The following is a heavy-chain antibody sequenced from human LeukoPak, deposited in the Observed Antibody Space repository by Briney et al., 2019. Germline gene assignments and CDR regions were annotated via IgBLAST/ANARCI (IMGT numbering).Heavy chain of an antibody. CDR1: GYTFTSYG. V-gene: IGHV1-18*01. Sequence: ASVKVSCKASGYTFTSYGISWVRQAPGQGLEWMGWISAYNGNTNYAQKLQGRVTMTTDTSTSTAYMELRSLRSDDTAVYYCARSYCGGDCYSGYNWFDPWGQGTLVTVSS. J-gene: IGHJ5*02. D-gene: IGHD2-21*02. CDR2: ISAYNGNT. CDR3: ARSYCGGDCYSGYNWFDP.